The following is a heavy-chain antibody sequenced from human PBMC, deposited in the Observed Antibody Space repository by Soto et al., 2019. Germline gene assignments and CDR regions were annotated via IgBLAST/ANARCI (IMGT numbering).Heavy chain of an antibody. V-gene: IGHV4-59*08. CDR1: GGSISSYY. CDR3: ARLNYGSGSYYWFDP. D-gene: IGHD3-10*01. Sequence: PSETLSLTCSVSGGSISSYYWSWIRQPPGKGLEWIGYIYSSGSTNYNPSLKSRVTILVDTSKNQFSLKLTSMTAADTAMYYCARLNYGSGSYYWFDPWGQGTLVTVSS. CDR2: IYSSGST. J-gene: IGHJ5*02.